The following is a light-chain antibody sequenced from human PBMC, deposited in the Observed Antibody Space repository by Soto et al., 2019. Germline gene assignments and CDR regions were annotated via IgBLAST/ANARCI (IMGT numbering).Light chain of an antibody. CDR2: LNSDGSH. CDR3: QTWGTGTWV. V-gene: IGLV4-69*01. Sequence: QSVLTQSPSASVSLGASVKLTCTLSSGHSSYAIAWHQQQPEKGPRYLMKLNSDGSHSKGDGIPDRFSGSSSGAERYLTISSLQSEDEADYYCQTWGTGTWVFGGGTKLTVL. CDR1: SGHSSYA. J-gene: IGLJ3*02.